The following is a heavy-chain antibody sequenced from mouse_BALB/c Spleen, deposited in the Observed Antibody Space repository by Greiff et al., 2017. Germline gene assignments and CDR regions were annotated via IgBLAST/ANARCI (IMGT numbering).Heavy chain of an antibody. CDR3: ARDLGYDGGYYAMDY. Sequence: VQGVESGPGLVAPSQSLSITCTVSGFSLTGYGVNWVRQPPGKGLEWLGMIWGDGSTDYNSALKSRLSISKDNSKSQVFLKMNSLQTDDTARYYCARDLGYDGGYYAMDYWGQGTSVTVSS. J-gene: IGHJ4*01. V-gene: IGHV2-6-7*01. D-gene: IGHD2-2*01. CDR1: GFSLTGYG. CDR2: IWGDGST.